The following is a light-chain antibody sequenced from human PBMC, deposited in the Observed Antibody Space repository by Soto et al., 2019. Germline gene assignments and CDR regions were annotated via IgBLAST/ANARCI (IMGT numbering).Light chain of an antibody. J-gene: IGKJ1*01. V-gene: IGKV1-12*01. CDR3: QHDKSFPRT. CDR2: AAS. CDR1: QDINNR. Sequence: DIQMTQSPSSVSASVGDRVTITCRASQDINNRLAWFQQRPGRAPKYLIQAASILQSGFPSRFSGSGSGTDFTLSINSPQPEDLATYYCQHDKSFPRTFGQGTKVELK.